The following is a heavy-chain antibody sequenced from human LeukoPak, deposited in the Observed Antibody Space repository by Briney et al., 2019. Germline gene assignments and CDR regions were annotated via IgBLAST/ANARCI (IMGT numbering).Heavy chain of an antibody. V-gene: IGHV3-66*02. CDR1: GFTLNSNY. CDR3: ARDIGGFHCSGISCSSAY. Sequence: PGGSLRLSCAASGFTLNSNYMTWVRQPPGKGLEWVSIIYTGGTTYCADSVKGRFTISRDYSKNTLYLQMNSVRAEDTAVYYCARDIGGFHCSGISCSSAYWGQGTLVTVSS. CDR2: IYTGGTT. J-gene: IGHJ4*02. D-gene: IGHD2-2*01.